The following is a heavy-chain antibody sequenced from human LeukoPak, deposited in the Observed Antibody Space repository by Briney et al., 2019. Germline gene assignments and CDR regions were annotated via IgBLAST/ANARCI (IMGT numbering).Heavy chain of an antibody. V-gene: IGHV4-59*03. Sequence: PSETLSLTCTVSGGTIDTYTSSWIRHPPGKGLEWIGYIDYAGNTNYNPSLKSRVSMSVDTSKNQFSLNLRSVNAADTALYYCAKLYSSSLGLRNWGQGSLVTVSS. D-gene: IGHD2-8*01. J-gene: IGHJ4*02. CDR2: IDYAGNT. CDR3: AKLYSSSLGLRN. CDR1: GGTIDTYT.